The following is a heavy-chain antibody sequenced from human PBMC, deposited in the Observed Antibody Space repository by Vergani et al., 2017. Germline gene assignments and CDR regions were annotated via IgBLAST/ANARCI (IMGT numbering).Heavy chain of an antibody. CDR1: GGTFSSYT. J-gene: IGHJ4*02. CDR3: AKDFGATYYDSSGYLRY. CDR2: IIPILGIA. V-gene: IGHV1-69*08. Sequence: QVQLVQSGAEVKKPGSSVKVSCKASGGTFSSYTISWVRQAPGQGLEWMGRIIPILGIANYAQKFQGRVTITADKSTSTAYMELSSLRSEDTAVYYCAKDFGATYYDSSGYLRYWGQGTLVTVSS. D-gene: IGHD3-22*01.